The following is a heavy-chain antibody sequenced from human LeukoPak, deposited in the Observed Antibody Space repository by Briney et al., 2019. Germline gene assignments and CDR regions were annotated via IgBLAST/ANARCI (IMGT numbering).Heavy chain of an antibody. Sequence: PSETLSLTCTVSGGSISSGGYYWSWIRQHPGKGLEWIGYIYYSGSTYYNPSLKSRVTISVDTSKNQFSLKLSSVTAADTAVYYCARDLQNYDSSGYYYYYYGMDVWGQGTTVTVSS. J-gene: IGHJ6*02. CDR1: GGSISSGGYY. V-gene: IGHV4-31*03. CDR2: IYYSGST. D-gene: IGHD3-22*01. CDR3: ARDLQNYDSSGYYYYYYGMDV.